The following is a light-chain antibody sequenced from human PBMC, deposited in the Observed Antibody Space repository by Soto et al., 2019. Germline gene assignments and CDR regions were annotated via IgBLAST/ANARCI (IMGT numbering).Light chain of an antibody. Sequence: EIVMTQSPATLSVSPGERATLSCRASQSVSSNLAWYQQKPGQAPRLLIYGASTRATGIPARFSGSGSGTEFNLTISSLQSEDFAVYYCQQYNNWPLTFDQGTRLEIK. J-gene: IGKJ5*01. CDR3: QQYNNWPLT. V-gene: IGKV3-15*01. CDR1: QSVSSN. CDR2: GAS.